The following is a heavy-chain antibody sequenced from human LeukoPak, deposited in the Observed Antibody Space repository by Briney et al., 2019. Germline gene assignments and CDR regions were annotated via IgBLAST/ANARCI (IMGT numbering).Heavy chain of an antibody. J-gene: IGHJ4*02. CDR2: ISYDGSNK. Sequence: GRSLRLSCAASGFTFSSYGMHWVRQAPGKGLEWVAVISYDGSNKYYADSVKGRFTISRDNSKNTLYLQMNSLRAEDTAVYYCARDLGYGEGDFDYWGQGTLVTVSS. CDR1: GFTFSSYG. V-gene: IGHV3-30*03. D-gene: IGHD4-17*01. CDR3: ARDLGYGEGDFDY.